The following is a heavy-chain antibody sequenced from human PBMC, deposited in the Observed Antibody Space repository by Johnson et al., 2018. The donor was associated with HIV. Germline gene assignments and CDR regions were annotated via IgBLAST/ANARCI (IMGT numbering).Heavy chain of an antibody. D-gene: IGHD5-18*01. Sequence: QVQLVESGGGVVQPGRSLTLSCAASGFTLSSYGMHWVRQAPGKGLEWVAIMWYDGSEIGYADYVKGRFTISRDISKNTVYLQMSSLKPEDTAVYYCTRDRIQIWSYVGTFDTWGPGAPVTVSS. J-gene: IGHJ3*02. V-gene: IGHV3-30*19. CDR3: TRDRIQIWSYVGTFDT. CDR2: MWYDGSEI. CDR1: GFTLSSYG.